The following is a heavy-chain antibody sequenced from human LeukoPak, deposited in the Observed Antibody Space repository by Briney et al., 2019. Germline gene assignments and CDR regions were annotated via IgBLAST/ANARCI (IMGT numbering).Heavy chain of an antibody. Sequence: GGSLRLSCAASGFTVSSNYMSWVRQAPGKGLEWVSVIYSGGSTYYADSVKGRFTISRDNSKNTLYLQMNSLRAEDTAVYYRARDGPQLERRPHDAFDIWGQGTMVTVSS. V-gene: IGHV3-66*02. CDR1: GFTVSSNY. J-gene: IGHJ3*02. CDR2: IYSGGST. CDR3: ARDGPQLERRPHDAFDI. D-gene: IGHD1-1*01.